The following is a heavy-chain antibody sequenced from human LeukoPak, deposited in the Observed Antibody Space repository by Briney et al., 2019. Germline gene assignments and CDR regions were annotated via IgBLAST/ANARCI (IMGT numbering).Heavy chain of an antibody. V-gene: IGHV3-23*01. CDR1: GLTFSRYA. J-gene: IGHJ1*01. D-gene: IGHD3-22*01. Sequence: GGSLRLSCAASGLTFSRYAMNWFRQAPGKGLEWVSVISSNGGSTYYADSVRGRFTISRDNSKSSLYLQMNSLRAEDTALYYCTGSYYYEYFQHWGQGTLVTVSS. CDR2: ISSNGGST. CDR3: TGSYYYEYFQH.